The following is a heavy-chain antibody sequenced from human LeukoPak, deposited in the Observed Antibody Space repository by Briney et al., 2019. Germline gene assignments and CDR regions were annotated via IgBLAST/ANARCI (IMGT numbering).Heavy chain of an antibody. D-gene: IGHD1-26*01. V-gene: IGHV3-30*02. CDR1: RFTFNKYG. CDR2: IRYDGSNK. CDR3: AKNGVGSTWGNYFDY. J-gene: IGHJ4*02. Sequence: PGGSLRLSCAASRFTFNKYGMHWVRQAPGKGLEWVAFIRYDGSNKYYADSVKGRFTISRDNSKNTLYLQMSSLRGEDTAVYYCAKNGVGSTWGNYFDYWGQGTLVTVSS.